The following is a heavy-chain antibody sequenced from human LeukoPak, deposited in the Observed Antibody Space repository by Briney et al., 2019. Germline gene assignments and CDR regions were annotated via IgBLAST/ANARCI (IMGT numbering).Heavy chain of an antibody. CDR2: IIPIFGTV. V-gene: IGHV1-69*05. CDR3: ASRVRGGSAANYYYYMDV. Sequence: GASVKVSCKASGGTFSSYAISWVRQAPGQGLEWMGRIIPIFGTVNYAQKFQGRVTITTDESTSTAYMELSSLRSEDTAVYYCASRVRGGSAANYYYYMDVWGKGTTVTVSS. D-gene: IGHD3-10*01. CDR1: GGTFSSYA. J-gene: IGHJ6*03.